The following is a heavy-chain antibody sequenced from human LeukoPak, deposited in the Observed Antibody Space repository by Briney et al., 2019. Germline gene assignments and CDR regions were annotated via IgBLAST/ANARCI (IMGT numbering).Heavy chain of an antibody. J-gene: IGHJ4*02. CDR1: GFPFRRLW. CDR2: IKQDESDK. V-gene: IGHV3-7*01. Sequence: GGSLRLPCVASGFPFRRLWMSWPRQATGKGLEWVANIKQDESDKYYVDSVKGRFTISRDNAKNSLYLQMNSLRAEDTAVYYCASGQKLGFWGQGTLVTVSS. CDR3: ASGQKLGF. D-gene: IGHD6-13*01.